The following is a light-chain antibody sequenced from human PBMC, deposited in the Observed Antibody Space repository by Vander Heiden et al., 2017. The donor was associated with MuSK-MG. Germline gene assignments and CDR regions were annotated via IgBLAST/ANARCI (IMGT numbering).Light chain of an antibody. CDR3: QQSDSTPHT. Sequence: DIQMTQSPSSLSASVGDRVTITCRASQSISSYLNWYQQKPGTAPKLLIYAASSLQSGVPSRFSGSGSGTDFTLTISSLQPEDFAIYYCQQSDSTPHTFGQGTKMEIK. CDR2: AAS. CDR1: QSISSY. V-gene: IGKV1-39*01. J-gene: IGKJ2*01.